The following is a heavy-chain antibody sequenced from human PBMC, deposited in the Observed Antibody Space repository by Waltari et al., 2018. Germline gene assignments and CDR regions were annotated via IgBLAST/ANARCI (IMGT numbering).Heavy chain of an antibody. J-gene: IGHJ4*02. D-gene: IGHD3-3*01. CDR1: GGFLRRHY. Sequence: QVDLQQAGPGLVRPSETLSLPCRVPGGFLRRHYWSWIRQSPGKGLEWIGFIYYGGDKNYNPSFKSRVTISVDTSKSQVSLVLTSVTAADTAVYFCAGTTWRFGNNIDSWGQGTLVTVSS. CDR3: AGTTWRFGNNIDS. V-gene: IGHV4-59*11. CDR2: IYYGGDK.